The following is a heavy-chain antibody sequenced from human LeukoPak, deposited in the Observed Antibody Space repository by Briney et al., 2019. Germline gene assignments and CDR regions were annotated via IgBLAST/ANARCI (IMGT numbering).Heavy chain of an antibody. Sequence: ASVKVSCKASGYTFTGYYMHWVRQAPGQGLEWMGWINPNSGGTNYAQKFQGRVTMTRDTSISTVYMELSRLRSDDTAVYYCAGSSWYGRLHGWFDPWGQGTLVTVSS. D-gene: IGHD6-13*01. CDR2: INPNSGGT. V-gene: IGHV1-2*02. CDR3: AGSSWYGRLHGWFDP. CDR1: GYTFTGYY. J-gene: IGHJ5*02.